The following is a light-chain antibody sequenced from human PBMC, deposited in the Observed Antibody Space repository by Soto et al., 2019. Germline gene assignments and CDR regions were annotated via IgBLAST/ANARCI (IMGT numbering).Light chain of an antibody. CDR2: GNS. J-gene: IGLJ3*02. CDR1: SSNIGAGYD. Sequence: QSVLTQPPSVSGAPGQRVTISCTGSSSNIGAGYDVHWYQQLPGTAPKLLIYGNSNRPSGVPDRFSGSKSGTSASLAITGLQAEDEADYYFQSYDSSLRAWVFGGGTKLTVL. CDR3: QSYDSSLRAWV. V-gene: IGLV1-40*01.